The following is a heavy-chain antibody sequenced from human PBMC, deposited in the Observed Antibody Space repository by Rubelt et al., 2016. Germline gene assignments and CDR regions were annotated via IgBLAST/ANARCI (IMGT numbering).Heavy chain of an antibody. CDR2: IYYSGST. J-gene: IGHJ4*02. CDR1: GGSISSSSYY. Sequence: QLQLQESGPGLVKPSETLSLTCTVSGGSISSSSYYWGWIRQPPGKGLEWIGSIYYSGSTYYNPSLKGRVTISVDTSKNQFSLELRSVTAADTAVYYCARYDYVWGRTKRSGTLDYWGQGTLVTASS. V-gene: IGHV4-39*01. CDR3: ARYDYVWGRTKRSGTLDY. D-gene: IGHD3-16*01.